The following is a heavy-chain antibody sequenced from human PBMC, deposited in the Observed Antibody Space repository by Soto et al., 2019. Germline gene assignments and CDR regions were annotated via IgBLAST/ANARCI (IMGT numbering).Heavy chain of an antibody. V-gene: IGHV4-31*03. Sequence: LSLTCTDSRGSFSGGGYYWSWVRQHPGKGLEWMGYISYSGSTKYKPSLQSRITISVETSKNQFSLRLTSVTAADTAIYFCARTSIFGVVLNAFDTWGQGTLVTVSS. J-gene: IGHJ3*02. CDR3: ARTSIFGVVLNAFDT. CDR2: ISYSGST. CDR1: RGSFSGGGYY. D-gene: IGHD3-3*01.